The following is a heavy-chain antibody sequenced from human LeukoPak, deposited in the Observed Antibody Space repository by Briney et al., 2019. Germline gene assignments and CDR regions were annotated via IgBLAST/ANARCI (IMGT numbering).Heavy chain of an antibody. J-gene: IGHJ3*02. D-gene: IGHD3-22*01. Sequence: QPGGSLRLSCAASGFTFSSYAMSWVRQAPVKGLEWVSAISGSGGSTYYADSVKGRFTISRDNSKNTLYLQMNSLRAEDTAVYYCARSDSSGYWGAFDIWGQGTMVTVSS. CDR3: ARSDSSGYWGAFDI. CDR1: GFTFSSYA. CDR2: ISGSGGST. V-gene: IGHV3-23*01.